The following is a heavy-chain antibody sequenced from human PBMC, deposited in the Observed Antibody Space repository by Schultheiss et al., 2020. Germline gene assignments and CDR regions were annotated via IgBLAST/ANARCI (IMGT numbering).Heavy chain of an antibody. J-gene: IGHJ6*02. D-gene: IGHD2-21*01. CDR3: ARIPSRYYYYYGMDV. V-gene: IGHV3-23*01. CDR1: GFTFSSYA. CDR2: ISGSGGST. Sequence: GESLKISCAASGFTFSSYAMSWVRQAPGKGLEWVSAISGSGGSTYYADSVKGRFTISRDNSKNTLYLQMNSLRAEDTAVYYCARIPSRYYYYYGMDVWGQGTTVTVSS.